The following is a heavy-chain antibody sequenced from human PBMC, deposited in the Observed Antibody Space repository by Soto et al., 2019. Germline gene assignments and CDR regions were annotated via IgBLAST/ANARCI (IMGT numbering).Heavy chain of an antibody. J-gene: IGHJ4*02. Sequence: QVQLQESGPGLVKPSGTLSLTCAVSGGSISSNNWWSWVRQPPGKGLEWIGEIYHTGSTDYNPSLKSRVNISVEKSKNKFSLKLSSVTAADTAVYYCASRGAAAVAYWGQGTLVTVS. CDR1: GGSISSNNW. CDR2: IYHTGST. CDR3: ASRGAAAVAY. V-gene: IGHV4-4*02. D-gene: IGHD6-13*01.